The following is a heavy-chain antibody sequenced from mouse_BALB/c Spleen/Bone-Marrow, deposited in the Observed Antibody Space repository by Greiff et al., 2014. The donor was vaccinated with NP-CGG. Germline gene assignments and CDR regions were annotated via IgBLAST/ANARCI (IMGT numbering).Heavy chain of an antibody. V-gene: IGHV5-4*02. D-gene: IGHD2-10*02. CDR2: ISDGGGYT. CDR3: ARSGERYGAMDY. Sequence: EVQRVESGGGLVKPGGSLKLSCAASGFTFSDYYMYWVRQTPEKRLEWVAIISDGGGYTYYPDSVWGRFTISRDNAKNNLYLQMSSLKSEDTAMYYCARSGERYGAMDYWGQGTSVTVFS. CDR1: GFTFSDYY. J-gene: IGHJ4*01.